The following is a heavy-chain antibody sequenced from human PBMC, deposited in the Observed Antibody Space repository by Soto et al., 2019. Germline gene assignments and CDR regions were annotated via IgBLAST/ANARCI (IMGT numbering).Heavy chain of an antibody. V-gene: IGHV3-21*01. D-gene: IGHD2-15*01. CDR2: ISSSSSYI. CDR1: GFTFSSNS. Sequence: EVQLVESGGGLVKPGGSLRLSCAASGFTFSSNSMNWVPQAPGKGLEWVSSISSSSSYIYNADSVKGRLTISRDNAKNSLYLQMNSLRAEDTAVYYCARGHCSGGSCYSTNPIYYYYYYMDVWGKGTTVTVSS. CDR3: ARGHCSGGSCYSTNPIYYYYYYMDV. J-gene: IGHJ6*03.